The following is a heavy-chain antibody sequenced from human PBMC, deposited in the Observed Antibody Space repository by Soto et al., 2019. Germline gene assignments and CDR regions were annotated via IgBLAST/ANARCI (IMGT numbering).Heavy chain of an antibody. D-gene: IGHD4-4*01. Sequence: GGSLRHSCGASGFTFSRYAISWVRQAPGKGLEWVSAISGSGGSTYYADSVKGRFTISRDNSKNTLYLQMNSLRAEDTAVYYCAKSGKNSIRHYYYGMDVWGQGTTVTVSS. V-gene: IGHV3-23*01. CDR3: AKSGKNSIRHYYYGMDV. CDR2: ISGSGGST. CDR1: GFTFSRYA. J-gene: IGHJ6*02.